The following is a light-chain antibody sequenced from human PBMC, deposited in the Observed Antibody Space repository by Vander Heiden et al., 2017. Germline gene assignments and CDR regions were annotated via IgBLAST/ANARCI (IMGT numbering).Light chain of an antibody. J-gene: IGKJ2*01. CDR1: QSINSY. V-gene: IGKV1-39*01. CDR2: AAS. CDR3: QQSYSTPDT. Sequence: DIQMTQSPSSLSASLGDRVTITCRTSQSINSYLTWYQQKPGRAPKLLIYAASSLQSGVPSRFSGSGSGTDFTLTITSLQPEDFATYFCQQSYSTPDTVGQGTNLQIK.